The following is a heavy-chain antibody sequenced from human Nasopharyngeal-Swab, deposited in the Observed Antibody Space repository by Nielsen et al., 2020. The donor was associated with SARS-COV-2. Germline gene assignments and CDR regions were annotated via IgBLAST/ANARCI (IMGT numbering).Heavy chain of an antibody. V-gene: IGHV3-21*05. CDR2: ISSSSSYT. D-gene: IGHD3-3*01. J-gene: IGHJ4*02. Sequence: GWSLRLSCAASGFTFSSYSMNWVRQAPGKGLEWVSYISSSSSYTNYADSVKGRFTISRDNAKNSLYLQMNSLRAEDTAVYYCARAKRATIFGVVIMREFDYWGQGTLVTVSS. CDR3: ARAKRATIFGVVIMREFDY. CDR1: GFTFSSYS.